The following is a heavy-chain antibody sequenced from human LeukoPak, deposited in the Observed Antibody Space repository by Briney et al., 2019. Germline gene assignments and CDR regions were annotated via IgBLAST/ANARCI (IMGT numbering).Heavy chain of an antibody. CDR2: INPNTGDT. CDR1: GYTFTGYF. V-gene: IGHV1-2*02. Sequence: ASVKVSCEASGYTFTGYFLHWVRQAPGQGLEWMGWINPNTGDTDSAQKFQGRVTMTRDTSIFTAYMELSSLRSDDTAVYYRARDMNWPASIWYFDIWGRGTLVAVSS. CDR3: ARDMNWPASIWYFDI. J-gene: IGHJ2*01.